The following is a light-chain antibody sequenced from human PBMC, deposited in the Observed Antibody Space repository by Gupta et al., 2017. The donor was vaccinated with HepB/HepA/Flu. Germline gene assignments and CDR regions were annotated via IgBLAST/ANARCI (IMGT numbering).Light chain of an antibody. J-gene: IGLJ1*01. Sequence: QSALTQPASVSGSPGQSITISCTGTSSDVAGYNYVPWYQQHPGKAPKLMIYDVSNRPSGVSNRFSGSKSGNTASLAISGLQAEDEADYYCSSYTSSSTLGVFGTGTKVTVL. CDR2: DVS. V-gene: IGLV2-14*03. CDR3: SSYTSSSTLGV. CDR1: SSDVAGYNY.